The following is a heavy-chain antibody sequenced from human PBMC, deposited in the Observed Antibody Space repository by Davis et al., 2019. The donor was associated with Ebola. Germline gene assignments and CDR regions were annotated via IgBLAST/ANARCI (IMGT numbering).Heavy chain of an antibody. CDR1: GGSISSSSYY. D-gene: IGHD6-13*01. V-gene: IGHV4-61*05. J-gene: IGHJ4*02. Sequence: PGGSLRLSCTVSGGSISSSSYYWGWIRQPPGKGLEWIGYIYYSGSTTYNPSLKSRVTMSVDTSKNQFSLKLSSVTAADTAVYYCARGSGQQLDFYFDYWGQGTLVTVSS. CDR2: IYYSGST. CDR3: ARGSGQQLDFYFDY.